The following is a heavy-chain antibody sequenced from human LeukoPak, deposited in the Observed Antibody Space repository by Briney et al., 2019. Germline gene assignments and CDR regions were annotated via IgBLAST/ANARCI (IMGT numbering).Heavy chain of an antibody. D-gene: IGHD1-26*01. CDR3: ARGRWELLYYFDY. Sequence: SGTLSLTCAVSGGSISTYNWWSWVRQPPGKGLEWIGEIFYSGSTNYNPSLKSRVTMSVDTSKNQFSLKLSSVTAADTAVYYCARGRWELLYYFDYWGQGTLVTVSS. CDR1: GGSISTYNW. CDR2: IFYSGST. J-gene: IGHJ4*02. V-gene: IGHV4-4*02.